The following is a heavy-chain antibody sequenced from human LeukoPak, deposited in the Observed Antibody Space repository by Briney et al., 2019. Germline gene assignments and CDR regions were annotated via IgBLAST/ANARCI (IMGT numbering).Heavy chain of an antibody. Sequence: SETLSLTCTVSGDSINSYYWNWIRQPPGKGLEWIGFIYYSGSTNYNPSLKSRVTISVDTSKNQFSLKLSSVTAADTAVYYCARASSRYNANFDYWGQGTLVTVSS. CDR2: IYYSGST. J-gene: IGHJ4*02. V-gene: IGHV4-59*01. CDR3: ARASSRYNANFDY. CDR1: GDSINSYY. D-gene: IGHD2-2*02.